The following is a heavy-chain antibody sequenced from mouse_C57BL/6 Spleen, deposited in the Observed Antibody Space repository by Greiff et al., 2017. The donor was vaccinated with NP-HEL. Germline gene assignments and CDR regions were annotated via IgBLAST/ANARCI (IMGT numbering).Heavy chain of an antibody. CDR3: ARITTVVPFDY. J-gene: IGHJ2*01. CDR1: GYSITSGYY. CDR2: ISYDGSN. Sequence: EVRLQESGPGLVKPSQSLSLTCSVTGYSITSGYYWNWIRQFPGNKLEWMGYISYDGSNNYNPSLKNRISITRDTSKNQFFLKLNSVTTEDTATYYCARITTVVPFDYWGQGTTLTVSS. V-gene: IGHV3-6*01. D-gene: IGHD1-1*01.